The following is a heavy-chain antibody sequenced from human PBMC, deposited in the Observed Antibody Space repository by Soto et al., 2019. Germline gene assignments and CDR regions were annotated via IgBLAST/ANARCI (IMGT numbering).Heavy chain of an antibody. Sequence: ASVKVSCKASGYTFTGYYMHWVRQAPGQGLEWMGWINPNSGGTNYAQKFQGRVTMTRDTSISTAYMELSRLRSDDTAVYYCASGGGAAARPGYGMDVWGQGTTVTVSS. V-gene: IGHV1-2*02. D-gene: IGHD6-6*01. CDR1: GYTFTGYY. CDR2: INPNSGGT. CDR3: ASGGGAAARPGYGMDV. J-gene: IGHJ6*02.